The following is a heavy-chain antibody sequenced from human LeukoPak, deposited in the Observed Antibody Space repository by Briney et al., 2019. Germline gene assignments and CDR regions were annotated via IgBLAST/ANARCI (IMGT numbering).Heavy chain of an antibody. D-gene: IGHD3-3*01. CDR3: AKDGGITISGVVQVFDS. CDR2: ISGRGEKT. V-gene: IGHV3-23*01. J-gene: IGHJ4*02. CDR1: GFTVTRNH. Sequence: PGGSLRLSCAASGFTVTRNHMSWVRQAPGKGLEWVSGISGRGEKTYYADSVKGRFTISRDTSKKTLSLQMNSLRAEDTALYYCAKDGGITISGVVQVFDSWGQGTLVSVSS.